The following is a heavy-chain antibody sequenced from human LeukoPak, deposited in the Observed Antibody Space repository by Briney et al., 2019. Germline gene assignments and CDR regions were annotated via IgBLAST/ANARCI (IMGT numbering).Heavy chain of an antibody. CDR2: ISGSGGST. J-gene: IGHJ1*01. CDR1: GFTFSSYA. V-gene: IGHV3-23*01. D-gene: IGHD3-22*01. Sequence: GGSLRLSCAASGFTFSSYAMSWVRQAPGKGLEWVSAISGSGGSTYYADSVKGRFTISRDNSKNTLYLQMNSLRAEDTAVYYCAKDPIEYYYDSSGYYSGYFQHWGQGTLVTVSS. CDR3: AKDPIEYYYDSSGYYSGYFQH.